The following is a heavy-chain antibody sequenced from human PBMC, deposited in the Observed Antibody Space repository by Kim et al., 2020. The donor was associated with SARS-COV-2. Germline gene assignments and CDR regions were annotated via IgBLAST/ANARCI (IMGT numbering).Heavy chain of an antibody. CDR1: GFTFNSYG. CDR3: AKDLAGVAGTRSWFDP. CDR2: ISYDGSNK. Sequence: GGSLRLSCAASGFTFNSYGMHWVRQAPGKGLEWVAVISYDGSNKYYADSVKGRFTISRDNSKNTLYLQMNSLRAEDTAVYYCAKDLAGVAGTRSWFDPWGQGTLVTVSS. V-gene: IGHV3-30*18. J-gene: IGHJ5*02. D-gene: IGHD6-19*01.